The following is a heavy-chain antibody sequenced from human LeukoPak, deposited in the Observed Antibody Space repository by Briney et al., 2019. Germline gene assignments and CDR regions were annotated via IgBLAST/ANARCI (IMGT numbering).Heavy chain of an antibody. V-gene: IGHV3-7*04. D-gene: IGHD6-13*01. Sequence: GGSLRLSRAASGFTFSTYWMSWVRQAPGKGLEWVANIKHDGSEKYYVDSVKGRFTISRDNAKKSLYLEMNSLRTEDTAVYYCARITGIAAAGDYWGQGTLVTVSS. CDR2: IKHDGSEK. J-gene: IGHJ4*02. CDR1: GFTFSTYW. CDR3: ARITGIAAAGDY.